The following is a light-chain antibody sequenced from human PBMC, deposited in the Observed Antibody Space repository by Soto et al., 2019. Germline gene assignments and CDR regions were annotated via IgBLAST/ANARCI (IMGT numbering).Light chain of an antibody. Sequence: EIVLMQSPGTLSLSPGEGATLSCRASQSVSSSLLAWYQQKPGQAPRLLIYAVSSRAAGIPDRFSGSGSGTDFTLTISRLEPEDFAVYCCQQYGSSPITFGPGTKMDIK. CDR3: QQYGSSPIT. J-gene: IGKJ3*01. CDR1: QSVSSSL. V-gene: IGKV3-20*01. CDR2: AVS.